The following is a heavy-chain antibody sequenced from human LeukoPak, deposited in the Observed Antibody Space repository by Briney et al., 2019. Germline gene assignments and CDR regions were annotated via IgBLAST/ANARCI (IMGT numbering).Heavy chain of an antibody. Sequence: SETLSLTCTVSGDSISGRPYDWGWIRQPSGKGLEYIGSISSSGSTYYNASLQSRVTISVDASNNQFSLKLGSVTAADTAVYYCARHLSQRDGTKRGFDYWGQGTLVTVPS. CDR2: ISSSGST. V-gene: IGHV4-39*01. CDR3: ARHLSQRDGTKRGFDY. J-gene: IGHJ4*02. CDR1: GDSISGRPYD. D-gene: IGHD5-24*01.